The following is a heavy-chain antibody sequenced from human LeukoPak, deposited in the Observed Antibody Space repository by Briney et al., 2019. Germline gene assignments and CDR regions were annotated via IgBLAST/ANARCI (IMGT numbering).Heavy chain of an antibody. V-gene: IGHV3-7*04. CDR3: ARGTYYYEF. J-gene: IGHJ4*02. Sequence: GSLRLSCAASKFTFSDYYMTWVRPAPGKGPEWVAYMNQFGTEIKYLDSVKGRFTISRDNAKNSLYLWMTSLTADDTAVYYCARGTYYYEFWGQGTLVIVSS. CDR2: MNQFGTEI. CDR1: KFTFSDYY. D-gene: IGHD3/OR15-3a*01.